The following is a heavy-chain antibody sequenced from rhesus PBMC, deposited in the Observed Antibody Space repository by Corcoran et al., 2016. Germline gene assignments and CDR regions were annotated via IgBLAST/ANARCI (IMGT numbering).Heavy chain of an antibody. CDR3: ARSSGSYYPMSL. D-gene: IGHD3-16*01. J-gene: IGHJ4*01. Sequence: QVQLVQSGAEVKKPGSSVKVSCKASGYTFTDYYMHWVRQAPGQGLEWIGWINPYKGNTKYAQKFQGKVTMTGDPSTSTAYMELSILRSEVTAVYYCARSSGSYYPMSLWGQGVLVTVSS. V-gene: IGHV1S2*01. CDR2: INPYKGNT. CDR1: GYTFTDYY.